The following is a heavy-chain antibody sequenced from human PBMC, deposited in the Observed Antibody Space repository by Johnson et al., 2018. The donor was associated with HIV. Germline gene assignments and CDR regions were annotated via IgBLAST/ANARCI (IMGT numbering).Heavy chain of an antibody. CDR3: AKDVGNYWPDAFDI. V-gene: IGHV3-30*02. CDR2: IRYDGNNK. J-gene: IGHJ3*02. D-gene: IGHD3-22*01. CDR1: GFTFSTYG. Sequence: QVKLVESGGGVVQSGGSLRLSCAASGFTFSTYGMHWVRQAPGKGLEWVAFIRYDGNNKYYADSVRGRLTISRDNSKNTVYLQMNSLRTEDTAVYYCAKDVGNYWPDAFDIWGLGTTVTVSS.